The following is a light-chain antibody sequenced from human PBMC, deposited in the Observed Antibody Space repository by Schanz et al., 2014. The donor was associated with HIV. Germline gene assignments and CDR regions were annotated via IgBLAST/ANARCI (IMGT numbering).Light chain of an antibody. J-gene: IGLJ2*01. CDR2: EVN. CDR3: SSYAGSKNLVV. V-gene: IGLV2-8*01. CDR1: SNDVGDYNY. Sequence: QSALTQPPSASGSPGQSVTISCTGTSNDVGDYNYVSWYQQHPGKAPKIMIYEVNKRPSGVPDRFSGSKSGNTASLTVSGLQAEDEADYYCSSYAGSKNLVVFGGGTKLTVL.